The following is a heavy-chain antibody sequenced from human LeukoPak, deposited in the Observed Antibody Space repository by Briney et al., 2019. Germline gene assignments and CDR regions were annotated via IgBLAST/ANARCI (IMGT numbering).Heavy chain of an antibody. Sequence: ASVKVSCKASGGTFISYAISWVRQAPGQGLEWMGGIIPIFGTANYAQKFQGRVTITADESTSTAHMELSSLRSEDTAVYYCARGAPGYSSSWYGVGYYGMDVWGKGTTVTVSS. CDR3: ARGAPGYSSSWYGVGYYGMDV. J-gene: IGHJ6*04. CDR2: IIPIFGTA. CDR1: GGTFISYA. V-gene: IGHV1-69*01. D-gene: IGHD6-13*01.